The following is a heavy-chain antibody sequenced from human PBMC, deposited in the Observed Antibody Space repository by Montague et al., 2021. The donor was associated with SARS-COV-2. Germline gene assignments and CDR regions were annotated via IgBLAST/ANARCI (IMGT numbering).Heavy chain of an antibody. CDR3: ARHITGSGNAFDI. CDR1: GGSISSTSYY. J-gene: IGHJ3*02. CDR2: ISYSGST. Sequence: SETLSLTCTVSGGSISSTSYYWGWIRQPPGKGLEWIGRISYSGSTYYNSSLKSRVTISVDTSKDQFSLRLSSVTAADTAVYYCARHITGSGNAFDIWGQGTMVTVSS. D-gene: IGHD3-10*01. V-gene: IGHV4-39*01.